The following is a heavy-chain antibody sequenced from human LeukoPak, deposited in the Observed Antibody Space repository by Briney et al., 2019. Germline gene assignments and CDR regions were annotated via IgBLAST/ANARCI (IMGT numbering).Heavy chain of an antibody. CDR3: ARVVSSGWSYYFDY. D-gene: IGHD6-19*01. V-gene: IGHV4-31*03. J-gene: IGHJ4*02. Sequence: TSETPSLTCTVSGGSISSGGYYWSWIRQHPGKGLEWIGYIYYSGSTYYNPSLKSRVTISVDTSKNQFSLKLSSVTAADTAVYYCARVVSSGWSYYFDYWGQGTLVTVSS. CDR1: GGSISSGGYY. CDR2: IYYSGST.